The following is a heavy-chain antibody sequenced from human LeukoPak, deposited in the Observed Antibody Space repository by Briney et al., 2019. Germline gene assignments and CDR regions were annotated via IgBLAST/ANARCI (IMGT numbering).Heavy chain of an antibody. CDR1: GFTLSSYA. D-gene: IGHD1-26*01. V-gene: IGHV3-23*01. J-gene: IGHJ4*02. CDR3: ARGGSHSLDFDY. Sequence: GGSLRLSCVVSGFTLSSYAMSWVRQAPGKGLEWVAATSSSDSGKYHADSVRGRFTISRDNSKNTVYLQMNSLRAEDAAVYYCARGGSHSLDFDYWGQGTLVTVSS. CDR2: TSSSDSGK.